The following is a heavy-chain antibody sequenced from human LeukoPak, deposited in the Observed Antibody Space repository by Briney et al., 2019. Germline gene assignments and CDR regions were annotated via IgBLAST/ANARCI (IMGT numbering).Heavy chain of an antibody. CDR3: ARETPYGSGSYPFDY. CDR1: GGSISSSY. V-gene: IGHV4-59*01. J-gene: IGHJ4*02. CDR2: IYNTGNT. Sequence: SETLSPTCTVSGGSISSSYWNWIRQPPGKGLEWIGYIYNTGNTNNNPSLKSRVTISVDTSKNDFSLKLSSVTAADTAVYYCARETPYGSGSYPFDYWGQGILVTVSS. D-gene: IGHD3-10*01.